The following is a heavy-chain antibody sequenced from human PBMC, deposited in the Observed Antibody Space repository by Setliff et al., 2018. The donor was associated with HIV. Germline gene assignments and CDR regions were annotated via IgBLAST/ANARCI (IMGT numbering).Heavy chain of an antibody. J-gene: IGHJ6*03. CDR1: GGSFSNGYYY. Sequence: TLSLTCTVSGGSFSNGYYYWSWIRQPAGKGLEWIGHIYTSGSTKYNPSLKSRVTISVDTSKNQFSLKLSSVPAADTAVYYCARGGREYGVNYYYYYMDVWGKGTKVTVSS. D-gene: IGHD3-10*01. V-gene: IGHV4-61*09. CDR2: IYTSGST. CDR3: ARGGREYGVNYYYYYMDV.